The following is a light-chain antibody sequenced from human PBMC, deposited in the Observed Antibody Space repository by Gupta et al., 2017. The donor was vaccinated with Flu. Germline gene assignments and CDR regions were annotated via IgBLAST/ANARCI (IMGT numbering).Light chain of an antibody. V-gene: IGLV1-44*01. CDR2: SDT. J-gene: IGLJ2*01. CDR1: TSNIGSNT. Sequence: QSVLTQPPSASGPPGQRVTISCSGSTSNIGSNTVNWYQQVSGTAPKLLIFSDTQRPSGVSDRFSGSKSGTSASLAISGLQSEDEADFYCAAWDDSLNGPVFGGGTKLTVL. CDR3: AAWDDSLNGPV.